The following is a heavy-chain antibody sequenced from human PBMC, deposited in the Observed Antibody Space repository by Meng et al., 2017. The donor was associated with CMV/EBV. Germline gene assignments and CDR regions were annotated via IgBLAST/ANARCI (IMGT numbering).Heavy chain of an antibody. J-gene: IGHJ4*02. CDR1: GGSISSSSYY. Sequence: LGRQESAQGRVMRSRPVPLPCTVSGGSISSSSYYWGWIRQPPGKGLEWIGSIYYSGSTYYNPSLKSRVTISVDTSKNQFSLKLSSVTAADTAVYYCASLAGDYWGQGTLVTVSS. CDR2: IYYSGST. CDR3: ASLAGDY. V-gene: IGHV4-39*07. D-gene: IGHD3-10*01.